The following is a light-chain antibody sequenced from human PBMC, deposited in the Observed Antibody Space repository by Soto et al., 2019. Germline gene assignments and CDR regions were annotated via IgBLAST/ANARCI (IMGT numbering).Light chain of an antibody. CDR1: QSVGSRW. CDR2: GGS. J-gene: IGKJ1*01. V-gene: IGKV3-20*01. Sequence: SLSPGERATLSCRASQSVGSRWLAWYQQKPGQAPRVLIYGGSNRATGIPDRFSGSGSGTNFTLTISRLEPEDFAVYYCQQYYSSRTFGQGTKVEMK. CDR3: QQYYSSRT.